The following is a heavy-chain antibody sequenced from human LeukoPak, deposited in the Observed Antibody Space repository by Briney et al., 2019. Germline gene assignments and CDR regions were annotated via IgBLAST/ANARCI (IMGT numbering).Heavy chain of an antibody. J-gene: IGHJ4*02. CDR2: ISINGSIK. Sequence: GGSLRLSCAASGFTFSRSDMHWVRQAPGKGLEWVAVISINGSIKFYGDSLEGRFIISRDNSKNTLYLQMNSLRVEDTAVYYCARGGIFGVPDYFDHWGQGTLVTVSS. CDR3: ARGGIFGVPDYFDH. D-gene: IGHD3-10*02. CDR1: GFTFSRSD. V-gene: IGHV3-30*01.